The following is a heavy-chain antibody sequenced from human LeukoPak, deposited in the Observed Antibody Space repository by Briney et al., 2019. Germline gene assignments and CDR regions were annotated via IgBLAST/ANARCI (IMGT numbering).Heavy chain of an antibody. CDR1: GGSFSGYY. CDR3: ARALRGYYDSSGYGY. J-gene: IGHJ4*02. D-gene: IGHD3-22*01. Sequence: PSETLSLTCAVYGGSFSGYYWSWIRQPPGKGLEWIGEINHSGSTNYNPSLKSRVTISVDTSKNQFSLRLSSVTAADTAVYYCARALRGYYDSSGYGYWGQGTLVTVSS. CDR2: INHSGST. V-gene: IGHV4-34*01.